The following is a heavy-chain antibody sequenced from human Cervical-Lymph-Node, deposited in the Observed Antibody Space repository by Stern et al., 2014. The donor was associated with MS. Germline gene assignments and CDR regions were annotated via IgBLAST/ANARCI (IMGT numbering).Heavy chain of an antibody. CDR1: GVSITNYY. CDR2: MFYSGTT. D-gene: IGHD2-15*01. J-gene: IGHJ6*02. CDR3: ARGGVDYYFGMDV. Sequence: VQLEGSGPGLVKPSATLSLTCTVSGVSITNYYWSWIRQPPGKGLEWIGYMFYSGTTNYNPSLKSRVTISVDAPKKQFFLRLSSVTAADTAMYYCARGGVDYYFGMDVWGQGTTVTVSS. V-gene: IGHV4-59*01.